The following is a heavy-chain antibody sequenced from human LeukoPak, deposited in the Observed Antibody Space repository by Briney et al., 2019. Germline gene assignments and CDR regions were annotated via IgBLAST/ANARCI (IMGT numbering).Heavy chain of an antibody. V-gene: IGHV1-69*05. CDR3: AADIVVVPAAAYYMDV. J-gene: IGHJ6*03. D-gene: IGHD2-2*01. CDR2: IIPIFGTA. CDR1: GCTFSSYA. Sequence: SVKVSCKASGCTFSSYAISWVRQAPGQGLGWMGGIIPIFGTANYAQKFQGRVTITTDESTSTAYMELSSLRSEDTAVYYCAADIVVVPAAAYYMDVWGKGTTVTVSS.